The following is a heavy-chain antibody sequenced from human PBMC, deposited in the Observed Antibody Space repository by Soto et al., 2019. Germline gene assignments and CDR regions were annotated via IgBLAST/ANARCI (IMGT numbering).Heavy chain of an antibody. D-gene: IGHD2-8*01. J-gene: IGHJ3*02. Sequence: QVQLAQSGSEVKKPGASVQISCKASGYTFSTLYLHWVRQAPGQGLGWMAVINPSGASTSYAQKFQGRVTVTRDTSTSTVCMELSSLRSEETAFYYCVTEYAAYQRPHIFDIWGQGTLVSVSS. V-gene: IGHV1-46*03. CDR1: GYTFSTLY. CDR2: INPSGAST. CDR3: VTEYAAYQRPHIFDI.